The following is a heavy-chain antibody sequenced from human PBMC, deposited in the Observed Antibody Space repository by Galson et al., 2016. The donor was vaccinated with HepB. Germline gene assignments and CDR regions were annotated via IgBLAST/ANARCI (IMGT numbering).Heavy chain of an antibody. D-gene: IGHD6-19*01. Sequence: SLRLSCAASGFTFEDYGFYWVRQTPGKGLELVSGISWNSDHIGYADSLKGRFTISRDNAKSSLYLQMNSLRAEDTALYYCAKAPEKRWLGWYFDPWGRGTLVTVSS. CDR2: ISWNSDHI. CDR1: GFTFEDYG. CDR3: AKAPEKRWLGWYFDP. J-gene: IGHJ2*01. V-gene: IGHV3-9*01.